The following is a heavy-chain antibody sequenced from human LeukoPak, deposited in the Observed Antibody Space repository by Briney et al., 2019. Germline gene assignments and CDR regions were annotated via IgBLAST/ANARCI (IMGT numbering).Heavy chain of an antibody. V-gene: IGHV4-34*01. CDR2: INHSGST. CDR3: ARAYDYGGSGRFFGI. CDR1: GGSFSGYY. Sequence: PSETLSLTCAVYGGSFSGYYWSWIRQPPGKGLEWIGEINHSGSTNYNPSLRSRVTISVDTSKNQFSLKLSSVTAADTAVYYCARAYDYGGSGRFFGIWGQGTMVTVSS. D-gene: IGHD4-23*01. J-gene: IGHJ3*02.